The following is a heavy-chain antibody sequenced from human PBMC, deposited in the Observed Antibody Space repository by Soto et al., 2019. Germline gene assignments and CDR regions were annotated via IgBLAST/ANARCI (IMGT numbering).Heavy chain of an antibody. J-gene: IGHJ6*02. D-gene: IGHD6-13*01. Sequence: ASVKVSCKASGYTFTGYYMHWVRQAPGQGLEWMGWINPNSGGTNYAQKFQGWVTMTRDTSISTAYMELSRLRSDDTAVYYCARDLSISPDYYYYGMDVWGQGTTVTVSS. CDR3: ARDLSISPDYYYYGMDV. CDR1: GYTFTGYY. CDR2: INPNSGGT. V-gene: IGHV1-2*04.